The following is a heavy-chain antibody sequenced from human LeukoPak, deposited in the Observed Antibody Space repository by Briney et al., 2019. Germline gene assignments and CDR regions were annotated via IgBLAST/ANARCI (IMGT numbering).Heavy chain of an antibody. D-gene: IGHD6-13*01. CDR1: GFTFSSYA. CDR2: ISGSGGST. J-gene: IGHJ4*01. CDR3: AKGGVAAGSD. V-gene: IGHV3-23*01. Sequence: GASLRLSCAAPGFTFSSYAMSWVRQAPGKGLEWVSAISGSGGSTYYADSVKGRFTISRDNSANTLYLQMNSLRAEDTAEYYCAKGGVAAGSDWGHGTLVTVSS.